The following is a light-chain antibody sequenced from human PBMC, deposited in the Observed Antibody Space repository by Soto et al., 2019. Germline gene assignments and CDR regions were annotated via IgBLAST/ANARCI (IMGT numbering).Light chain of an antibody. J-gene: IGLJ1*01. Sequence: QSVLTQPPSVSGAPGQRGTISCTGSSSNIGAGYDVYWYQQLPGTAPKLLIYGNNNRPSGVPDRFSGSKSGTSASLAITGLQAEDEADYYCQSYDSSLSGYVFGTGTKLTVL. CDR3: QSYDSSLSGYV. CDR1: SSNIGAGYD. CDR2: GNN. V-gene: IGLV1-40*01.